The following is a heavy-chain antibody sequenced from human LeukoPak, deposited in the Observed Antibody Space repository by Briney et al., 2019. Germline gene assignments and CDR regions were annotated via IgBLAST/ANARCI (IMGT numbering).Heavy chain of an antibody. CDR1: GFTFSNYG. CDR2: IRYDGRNK. Sequence: GGSLRLSCAASGFTFSNYGMHWVRQAPGKGLEWVGFIRYDGRNKYYADFVKGRFTISRDNSKNTLYLQMNSLRAEDTAVYYCARVESSSSYLGYYYYYYYMDVWGKGTTVTVSS. J-gene: IGHJ6*03. V-gene: IGHV3-30*02. D-gene: IGHD6-6*01. CDR3: ARVESSSSYLGYYYYYYYMDV.